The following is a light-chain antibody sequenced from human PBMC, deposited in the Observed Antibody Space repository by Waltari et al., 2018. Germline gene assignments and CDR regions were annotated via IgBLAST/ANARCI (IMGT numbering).Light chain of an antibody. CDR1: QSLLYSNGYTY. J-gene: IGKJ2*03. CDR2: LVS. CDR3: EQTLQTPYS. V-gene: IGKV2-28*01. Sequence: DIVMTQTPLSLSVTPGEPASISFRSSQSLLYSNGYTYLPWYLPKPCQSPQLLIYLVSNRASGVPVRLVVSGSGTDVTVKISRVEAEVVVVYCCEQTLQTPYSFGQGTKVEIK.